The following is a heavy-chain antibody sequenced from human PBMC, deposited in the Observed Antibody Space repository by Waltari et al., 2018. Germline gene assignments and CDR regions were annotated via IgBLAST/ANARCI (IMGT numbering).Heavy chain of an antibody. J-gene: IGHJ3*02. CDR1: GGSLSSYY. CDR2: IYYSGST. D-gene: IGHD3-10*01. Sequence: QLQLQESGPGLVKPSETLSLTCPVSGGSLSSYYWSWIRQPPGKGLEWIGYIYYSGSTNYNPSLKSRVTISVDTSKNQFSLKLSSVTAADTAVYYCARGYGADAFDIWGQGTMVTVSS. V-gene: IGHV4-59*01. CDR3: ARGYGADAFDI.